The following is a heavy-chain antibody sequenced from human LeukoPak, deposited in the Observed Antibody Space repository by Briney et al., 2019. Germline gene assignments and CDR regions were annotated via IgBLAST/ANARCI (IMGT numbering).Heavy chain of an antibody. CDR1: GYTFTGYY. CDR2: INPNSGGT. CDR3: ARDFGTAAGNFDY. V-gene: IGHV1-2*02. D-gene: IGHD6-13*01. J-gene: IGHJ4*02. Sequence: ASVKVSCKASGYTFTGYYMHWVRQAPGQGLEWMGWINPNSGGTNYAQKFQGRVTMTTDTSTSTAYMELRSLRSDDTAVYYCARDFGTAAGNFDYWGQGTLVTVFS.